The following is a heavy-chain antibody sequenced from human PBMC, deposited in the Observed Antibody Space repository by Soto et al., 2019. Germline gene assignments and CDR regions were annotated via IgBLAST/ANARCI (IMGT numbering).Heavy chain of an antibody. CDR3: VRDGTKALRDWFDP. Sequence: SETLSLTCTVSGASISGYYWSWIRKSAGKGLEWIGRIYATGTTDYNPSLKSRVMMSVDTSKKQFSLKLRSVTAADTAVYYCVRDGTKALRDWFDPWGQGISVTVSS. CDR1: GASISGYY. D-gene: IGHD1-1*01. CDR2: IYATGTT. V-gene: IGHV4-4*07. J-gene: IGHJ5*02.